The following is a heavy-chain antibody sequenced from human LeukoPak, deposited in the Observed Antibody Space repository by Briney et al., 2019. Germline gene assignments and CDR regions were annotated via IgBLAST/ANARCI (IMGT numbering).Heavy chain of an antibody. D-gene: IGHD3-3*01. CDR1: GFTFSSYG. Sequence: GGSLRLTCASSGFTFSSYGMSWVRQAPEKGLEWASAISGSGGSTYYADSVKGRFTISRDNSKNTLYLQMNSLRAEDTAVYYCAKHRRFLERDAFDIWGQGTMVTVSS. CDR2: ISGSGGST. CDR3: AKHRRFLERDAFDI. J-gene: IGHJ3*02. V-gene: IGHV3-23*01.